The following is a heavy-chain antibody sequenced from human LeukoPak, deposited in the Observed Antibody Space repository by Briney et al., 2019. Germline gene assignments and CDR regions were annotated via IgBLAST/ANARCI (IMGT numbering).Heavy chain of an antibody. CDR1: GGSFSGYY. J-gene: IGHJ4*02. D-gene: IGHD6-19*01. CDR3: ARVFSGPRRDRQHAAVAPDY. CDR2: INHSGST. V-gene: IGHV4-34*01. Sequence: SETLPLTCAVYGGSFSGYYWSWIRQPPGKGLEWIGEINHSGSTNYNPSLKSRVTISVDTSKNQFSLKLSSVTAADTAVYYCARVFSGPRRDRQHAAVAPDYWGQGTLVTVSS.